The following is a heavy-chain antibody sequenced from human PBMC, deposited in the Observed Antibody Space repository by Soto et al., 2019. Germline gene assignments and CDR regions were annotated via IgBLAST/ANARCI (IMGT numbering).Heavy chain of an antibody. J-gene: IGHJ5*02. CDR3: AKDYYDSSGYDNWFDP. CDR2: INPNSGGT. D-gene: IGHD3-22*01. Sequence: ASVKVSCKASGYTFTGYYMHWVRQAPGQGLEWMGWINPNSGGTNYAQKFQGRVTMTRDTSISTAYMELSRLRSDDTAVYYCAKDYYDSSGYDNWFDPWGQGTLATVSS. CDR1: GYTFTGYY. V-gene: IGHV1-2*02.